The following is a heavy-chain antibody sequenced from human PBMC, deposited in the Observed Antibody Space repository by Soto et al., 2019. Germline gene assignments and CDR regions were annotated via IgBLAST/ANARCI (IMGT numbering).Heavy chain of an antibody. CDR1: GDSVSSNSAA. CDR3: ARMAGEWVSYGDPYYYCYGMDV. CDR2: TYYRSRRYN. V-gene: IGHV6-1*01. Sequence: SQTLSLTCAISGDSVSSNSAAWNWIRLSPSRGLEWLARTYYRSRRYNDYAVSVRSRITVNPDTSKNQFSLKLSSVTAADTAVYYCARMAGEWVSYGDPYYYCYGMDVWAQGTTVPVSS. J-gene: IGHJ6*02. D-gene: IGHD3-10*01.